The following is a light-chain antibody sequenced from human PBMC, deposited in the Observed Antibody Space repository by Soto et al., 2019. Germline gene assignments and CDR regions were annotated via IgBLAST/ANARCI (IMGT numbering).Light chain of an antibody. Sequence: EIVLTQSPGTLSLSPWERATLSCRASQSVSSSYLAWYQQKPGQAPRLLIYGASSRATGIPDRFSGSGSGTDFPLTISRLEPEDFAVYYCQQDGSAPYTFGQGTKLEIK. CDR1: QSVSSSY. V-gene: IGKV3-20*01. J-gene: IGKJ2*01. CDR3: QQDGSAPYT. CDR2: GAS.